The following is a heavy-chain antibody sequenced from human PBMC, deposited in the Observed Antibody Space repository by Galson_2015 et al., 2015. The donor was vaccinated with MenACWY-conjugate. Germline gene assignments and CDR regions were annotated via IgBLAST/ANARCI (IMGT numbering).Heavy chain of an antibody. CDR2: IYWDDEK. J-gene: IGHJ3*01. CDR1: GFSLSTNKMG. V-gene: IGHV2-5*02. CDR3: AHRRHWGLREKPDAFDV. D-gene: IGHD7-27*01. Sequence: PALVKPTQTLTLTCTFSGFSLSTNKMGVGWIRQPPGKALEWLALIYWDDEKHYNPSLKSRLTITKDTSKNPVVLTLTNMDPVDTGTYYCAHRRHWGLREKPDAFDVWGQGTLVTVSS.